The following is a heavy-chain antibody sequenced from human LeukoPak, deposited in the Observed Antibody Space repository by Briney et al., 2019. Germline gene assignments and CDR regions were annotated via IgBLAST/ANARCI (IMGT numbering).Heavy chain of an antibody. CDR2: INSDGSST. CDR3: ARGFCSGGSCYRIHSDAFDI. Sequence: PGRSLRLSCAASGFTFSSYAMHWVRQAPGKGLVWVSRINSDGSSTIYADSVKGRFTISRDNAKNTLYLQMNSLRAEDTAVYSCARGFCSGGSCYRIHSDAFDIWGQGTIVTVSS. D-gene: IGHD2-15*01. V-gene: IGHV3-74*01. J-gene: IGHJ3*02. CDR1: GFTFSSYA.